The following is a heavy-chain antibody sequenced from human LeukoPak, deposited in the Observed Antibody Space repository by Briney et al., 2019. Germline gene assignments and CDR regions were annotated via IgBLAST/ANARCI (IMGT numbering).Heavy chain of an antibody. V-gene: IGHV3-30*07. CDR1: GFTFRTYA. CDR2: ISYAGTNK. Sequence: GRSLRLSCAASGFTFRTYAIHWGRQAPGKGLEWVAVISYAGTNKNNAAPVKGRSTISKDNSKNPLYLQLNSLRAEDTAVYYCARDRTPNWSAYSNPTFHYWGQGTLVTVSS. J-gene: IGHJ4*02. CDR3: ARDRTPNWSAYSNPTFHY. D-gene: IGHD4-11*01.